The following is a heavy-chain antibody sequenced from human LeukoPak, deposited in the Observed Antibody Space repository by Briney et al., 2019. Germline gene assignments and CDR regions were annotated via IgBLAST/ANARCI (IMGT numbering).Heavy chain of an antibody. D-gene: IGHD3-9*01. V-gene: IGHV1-69*01. CDR3: ARGVLRYFDWSFYYYMDV. CDR1: GGTFSSYA. Sequence: SVKVSCKASGGTFSSYAISWVRQAPGQGLEWMGGIIPIFGTANYAQKFQGRVTITADESTSTAYMELSSLRSEDTAVYYCARGVLRYFDWSFYYYMDVWGKGTTVTVSS. CDR2: IIPIFGTA. J-gene: IGHJ6*03.